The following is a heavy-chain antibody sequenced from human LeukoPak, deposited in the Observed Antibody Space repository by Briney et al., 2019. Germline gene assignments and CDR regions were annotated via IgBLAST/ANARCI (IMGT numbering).Heavy chain of an antibody. CDR2: ISCDGGNK. Sequence: GRSLRLSCAASRFIFSTYAMHWVRQAPGKGLEWVAVISCDGGNKYFADSVKGRFTISRDNSKNTLYLQMNSLRADDTAVYYCARDAYDKNGYYRIFDSWGQGTLVTVSS. V-gene: IGHV3-30-3*01. CDR1: RFIFSTYA. D-gene: IGHD3-22*01. J-gene: IGHJ4*02. CDR3: ARDAYDKNGYYRIFDS.